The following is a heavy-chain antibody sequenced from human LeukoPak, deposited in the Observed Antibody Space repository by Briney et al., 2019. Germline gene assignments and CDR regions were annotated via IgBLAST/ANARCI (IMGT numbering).Heavy chain of an antibody. Sequence: PSETLSLTCTVSGGSISSYYWSWIRQPPGKGLEWIGYIYYSGSTNYNPSPKSRVTISVDTSKNQFSLKLSSVTAADTAVYYCARDRGVVVAEYYMDVWGKGTTVTVSS. V-gene: IGHV4-59*01. D-gene: IGHD2-15*01. CDR1: GGSISSYY. CDR2: IYYSGST. J-gene: IGHJ6*03. CDR3: ARDRGVVVAEYYMDV.